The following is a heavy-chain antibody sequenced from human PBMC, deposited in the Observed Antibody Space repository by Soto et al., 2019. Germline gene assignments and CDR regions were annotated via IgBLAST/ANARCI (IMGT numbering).Heavy chain of an antibody. V-gene: IGHV1-18*01. CDR2: ISGDSVNT. CDR1: GYNFTTYG. J-gene: IGHJ6*01. D-gene: IGHD6-13*01. CDR3: AREGQQQAQETYSYFYGMDI. Sequence: ASVKVSCKAAGYNFTTYGISWVRQAPGQGLEWMGWISGDSVNTKSAPKLQDRITMTTDTSAGTAYMELRRLRSDDTAVYSCAREGQQQAQETYSYFYGMDIWGQGTTVTVSS.